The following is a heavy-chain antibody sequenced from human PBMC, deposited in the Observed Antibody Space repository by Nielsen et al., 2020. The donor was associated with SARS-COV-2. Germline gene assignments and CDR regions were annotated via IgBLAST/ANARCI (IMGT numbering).Heavy chain of an antibody. CDR3: ARGQSVYYYYMDV. CDR2: INHSGST. Sequence: RQAPGKRLEWIGEINHSGSTNYNPSLKSRVTISVDTSKNQFSLKLSSVTAADTAVYYCARGQSVYYYYMDVWGKGTTVTVSS. J-gene: IGHJ6*03. V-gene: IGHV4-34*01.